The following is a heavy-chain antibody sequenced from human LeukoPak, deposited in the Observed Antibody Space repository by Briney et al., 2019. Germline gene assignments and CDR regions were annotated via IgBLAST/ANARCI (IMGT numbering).Heavy chain of an antibody. J-gene: IGHJ4*02. CDR3: ARACSSTSCPFDY. CDR2: IYYSGST. Sequence: PSETLSLTCTVSGGSISSYYWSWIRQSPGKGLEWIGYIYYSGSTNYNPSLKSRVTISVDTSKNQFSLKLSSVTAADTAVYYCARACSSTSCPFDYWGQGTLVTVSS. D-gene: IGHD2-2*01. V-gene: IGHV4-59*01. CDR1: GGSISSYY.